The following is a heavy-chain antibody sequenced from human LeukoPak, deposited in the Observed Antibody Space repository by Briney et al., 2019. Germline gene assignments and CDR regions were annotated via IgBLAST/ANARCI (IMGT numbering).Heavy chain of an antibody. CDR2: INHSGST. Sequence: PLETLSLTCAVYGGAFSGFYWSWIRQPPGKGLEWIGEINHSGSTNYNPSLKSRVTISVDTSKNQFSLKLSSVTAADTAVYYCARVKSDYGMDVWGQGTTVTVSS. CDR1: GGAFSGFY. CDR3: ARVKSDYGMDV. V-gene: IGHV4-34*01. J-gene: IGHJ6*02.